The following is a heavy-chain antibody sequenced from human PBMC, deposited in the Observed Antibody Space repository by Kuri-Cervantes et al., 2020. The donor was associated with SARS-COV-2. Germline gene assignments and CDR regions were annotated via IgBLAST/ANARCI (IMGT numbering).Heavy chain of an antibody. CDR1: GDSFSDSY. V-gene: IGHV4-4*07. Sequence: SETLSLTCVVSGDSFSDSYWSWIRQPAGKGLEWIGRIHPSGSTNYNPSLKSRVTISVDTSKNQFSLKLSSVTAADTAVYYCARGVGAAVAGTLITIYYYYGMDVWGQGTTVTVSS. CDR3: ARGVGAAVAGTLITIYYYYGMDV. CDR2: IHPSGST. D-gene: IGHD6-19*01. J-gene: IGHJ6*02.